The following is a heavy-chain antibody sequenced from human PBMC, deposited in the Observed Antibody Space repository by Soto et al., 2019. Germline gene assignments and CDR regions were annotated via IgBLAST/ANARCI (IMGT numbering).Heavy chain of an antibody. CDR1: GYTLTIYA. J-gene: IGHJ6*02. CDR2: INAGNGNT. Sequence: ASVKVSCKASGYTLTIYAMHWVRQAPGQRLEWMGWINAGNGNTKYSQKFQGRVTITRDTSASTAYMELSSLRSEDTAVYYCASPDYDFWSGYDPYYDYGMDVWGQGTTVTVSS. CDR3: ASPDYDFWSGYDPYYDYGMDV. V-gene: IGHV1-3*01. D-gene: IGHD3-3*01.